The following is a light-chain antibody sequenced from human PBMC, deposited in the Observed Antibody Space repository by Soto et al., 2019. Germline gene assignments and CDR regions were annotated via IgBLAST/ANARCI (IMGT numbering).Light chain of an antibody. J-gene: IGKJ2*01. CDR3: LQDYNYPYT. CDR1: QGIRND. Sequence: AIPMTQSPSSLSASVGDRVTITCRASQGIRNDLGWYQQKPGKAPRFLIYGASNLQSGVPSRFSGSGSGTDFTLTINNLQPEDFATYYCLQDYNYPYTFGQGTKLEIK. V-gene: IGKV1-6*01. CDR2: GAS.